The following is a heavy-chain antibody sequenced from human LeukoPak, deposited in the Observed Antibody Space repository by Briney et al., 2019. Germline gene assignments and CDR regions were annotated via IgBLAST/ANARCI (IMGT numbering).Heavy chain of an antibody. Sequence: PGGSLRLSCAASGFTFSSYWMSWVRQAPGKGLEWVANIKQDGSEKYYVDSVKGRFTISRDNAKNSLYLQTNSLRAEDTAVYYCAREYRSSFDAFDIWGQGTMVTVSS. CDR3: AREYRSSFDAFDI. J-gene: IGHJ3*02. V-gene: IGHV3-7*01. CDR2: IKQDGSEK. CDR1: GFTFSSYW. D-gene: IGHD6-6*01.